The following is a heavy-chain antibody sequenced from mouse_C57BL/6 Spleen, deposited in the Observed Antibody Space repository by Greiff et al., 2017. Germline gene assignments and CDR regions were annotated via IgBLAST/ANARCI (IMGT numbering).Heavy chain of an antibody. V-gene: IGHV1-59*01. CDR3: ARVPPSTPYYYALDY. CDR1: GYTFTSYW. Sequence: VQLQQPGAELVRPGTSVKLSCKASGYTFTSYWMHWVKQRPGQGLEWIGVIDPSDSYTNYNQKFKGKATLTVDTSSSTAYMQLSSLTSEDSAVYYCARVPPSTPYYYALDYWGQGTTVTVSS. J-gene: IGHJ4*01. CDR2: IDPSDSYT. D-gene: IGHD2-1*01.